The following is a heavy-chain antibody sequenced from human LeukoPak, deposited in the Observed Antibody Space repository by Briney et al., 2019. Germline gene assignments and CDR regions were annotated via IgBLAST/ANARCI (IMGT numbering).Heavy chain of an antibody. CDR3: ARESEGYSSSSTKYYYYYYMDV. CDR2: INPSGGST. D-gene: IGHD6-6*01. J-gene: IGHJ6*03. V-gene: IGHV1-46*01. Sequence: GASVKVSCKASGYTFTSYYMHWVRQAPGQGLEWMGIINPSGGSTSYAQKFQGRVTMTRDTSTSTVYMELSSLRSEDTAVYYCARESEGYSSSSTKYYYYYYMDVWGKGTTVTVSS. CDR1: GYTFTSYY.